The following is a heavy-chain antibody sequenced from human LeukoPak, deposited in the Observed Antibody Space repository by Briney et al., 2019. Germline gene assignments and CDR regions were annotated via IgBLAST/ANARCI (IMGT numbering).Heavy chain of an antibody. CDR1: GFTFSSYS. CDR2: ISSSSSYI. CDR3: AKEPYGSGSYYFDY. Sequence: GGSLRLSCAASGFTFSSYSMNWVRQAPGKGLEWVSSISSSSSYIYYADSLKGRFTISRDNAKNSLYLQMNSLRAEDTAVYYCAKEPYGSGSYYFDYWGQGTLVTVSS. J-gene: IGHJ4*02. D-gene: IGHD3-10*01. V-gene: IGHV3-21*01.